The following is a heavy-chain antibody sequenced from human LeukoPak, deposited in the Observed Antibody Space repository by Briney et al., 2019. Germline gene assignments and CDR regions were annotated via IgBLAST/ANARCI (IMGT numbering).Heavy chain of an antibody. CDR1: GFTFSSYS. Sequence: GGSLRLSCAASGFTFSSYSMNWVRQAPGKGLEWVSSISSSSYIYYADSVKGQFTISRDNAKNSLYLQMNSLRAEDTAVYYCARWDNEYCSSTSCYRGGYYFDYWGQGTLVTVSS. CDR3: ARWDNEYCSSTSCYRGGYYFDY. V-gene: IGHV3-21*01. D-gene: IGHD2-2*02. J-gene: IGHJ4*02. CDR2: ISSSSYI.